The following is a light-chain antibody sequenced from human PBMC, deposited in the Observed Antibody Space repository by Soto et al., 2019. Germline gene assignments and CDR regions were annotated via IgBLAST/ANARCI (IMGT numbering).Light chain of an antibody. J-gene: IGLJ1*01. CDR1: SGLVGSFSL. CDR3: CLYVGATTYV. CDR2: EGH. V-gene: IGLV2-23*01. Sequence: QSALAQPASVTGSPGQPITLSCTGTSGLVGSFSLVAWYQQHLGKATEVMISEGHRRPSGVPDRFSGSTSVNSASLTLSGLQADDEADYYCCLYVGATTYVCGAGTKVTVL.